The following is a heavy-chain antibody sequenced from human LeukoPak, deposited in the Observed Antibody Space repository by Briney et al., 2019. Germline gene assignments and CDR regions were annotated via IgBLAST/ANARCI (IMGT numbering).Heavy chain of an antibody. Sequence: ASVKVSCKASGYTFTGYYMHWVRQAPGQGLEWMGWINPNSGGTNYAQKFQGRVTMTRDTSISTAYMELSRLRSDDTAVYYCARDGYYYDSSGLFDYWGQGTLVTVSS. J-gene: IGHJ4*02. CDR1: GYTFTGYY. CDR3: ARDGYYYDSSGLFDY. CDR2: INPNSGGT. V-gene: IGHV1-2*02. D-gene: IGHD3-22*01.